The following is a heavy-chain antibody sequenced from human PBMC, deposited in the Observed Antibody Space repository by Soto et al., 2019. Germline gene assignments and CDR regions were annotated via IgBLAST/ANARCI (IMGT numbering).Heavy chain of an antibody. Sequence: SETLSLTCTVSGGSISDYYWSWIRQPPGKGLEWIGYISYSGSTNNNPSLKSRVTISIDTSKNQFSLKVTSVTAADTAVYYCARGRWSALWGQGTLVTVSS. CDR2: ISYSGST. CDR3: ARGRWSAL. J-gene: IGHJ5*02. V-gene: IGHV4-59*01. CDR1: GGSISDYY.